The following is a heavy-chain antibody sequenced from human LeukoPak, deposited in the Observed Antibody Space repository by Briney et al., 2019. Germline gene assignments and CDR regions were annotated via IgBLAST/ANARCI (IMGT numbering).Heavy chain of an antibody. V-gene: IGHV3-30*02. CDR1: GFTFSSYG. D-gene: IGHD3-22*01. CDR2: IRYDGSNK. CDR3: AKDDYDSSGYYPRFDY. Sequence: PGGSLRLSCAASGFTFSSYGMHWVRQAPGKGLEWVAFIRYDGSNKYYADSVKGRFTISRDNSKNTLYLQMNSLRAEDTAVYYCAKDDYDSSGYYPRFDYWGQGTLVTVSS. J-gene: IGHJ4*02.